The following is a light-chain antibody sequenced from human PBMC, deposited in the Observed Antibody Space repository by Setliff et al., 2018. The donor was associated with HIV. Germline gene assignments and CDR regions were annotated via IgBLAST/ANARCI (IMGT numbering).Light chain of an antibody. J-gene: IGLJ1*01. CDR1: SSDVGGYNY. CDR2: DVS. Sequence: QSALTQPRSVSGSPGQSVTISCTGTSSDVGGYNYVSWYQQHPGKAPKLMIYDVSKWPSGVPDRFSGSKSGNTASLTISGLQAEDEADYYCCSYTGSYTLGVFGTGTKGTV. CDR3: CSYTGSYTLGV. V-gene: IGLV2-11*01.